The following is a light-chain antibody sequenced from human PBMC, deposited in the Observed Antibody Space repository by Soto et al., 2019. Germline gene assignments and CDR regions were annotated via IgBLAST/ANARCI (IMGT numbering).Light chain of an antibody. V-gene: IGKV3-20*01. J-gene: IGKJ1*01. CDR1: ESISSSC. CDR3: QQYGSSPPLT. Sequence: EIVLTQSPGTLSLSPGERATLSCRATESISSSCLAWDQQKPGQAPRLLIYGASSRATGIPDRFSGSGSGTDFPLTISRLEPEDFAVYYCQQYGSSPPLTFGQGTKVEIK. CDR2: GAS.